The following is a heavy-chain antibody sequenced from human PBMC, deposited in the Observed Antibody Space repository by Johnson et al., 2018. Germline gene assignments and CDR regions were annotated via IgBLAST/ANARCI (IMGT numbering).Heavy chain of an antibody. D-gene: IGHD6-19*01. V-gene: IGHV3-30*18. CDR1: GFTFSSYG. CDR2: ISYGATSE. CDR3: ANALTSGSAWYFMDV. J-gene: IGHJ6*03. Sequence: QVQLVQSGGGVVQPGRSLRLSCAASGFTFSSYGMHWARQAPGKGLEWVAVISYGATSEMSTDYVKGRFPNSRDNPKNTVYLEMNSLRVEDTATYFCANALTSGSAWYFMDVWGRGTTVTVSS.